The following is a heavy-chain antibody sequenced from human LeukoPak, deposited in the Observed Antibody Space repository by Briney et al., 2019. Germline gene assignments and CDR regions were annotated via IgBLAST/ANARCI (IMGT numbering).Heavy chain of an antibody. CDR1: GGAFSGYY. D-gene: IGHD3-10*01. V-gene: IGHV4-34*01. Sequence: SETLSLTCAVYGGAFSGYYWGWIRQPPGKGLGWVGEVNHAGSTNYNPSLKSRVTISIDTSRNQFSLKLSSVTAADTAVYYCARRDFYGSGRSFDSWGKGTLVTVSS. CDR2: VNHAGST. J-gene: IGHJ4*02. CDR3: ARRDFYGSGRSFDS.